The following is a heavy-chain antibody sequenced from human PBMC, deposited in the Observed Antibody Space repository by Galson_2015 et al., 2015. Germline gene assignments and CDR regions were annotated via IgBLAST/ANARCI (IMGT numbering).Heavy chain of an antibody. CDR1: GGTFSSYA. V-gene: IGHV1-69*13. J-gene: IGHJ6*02. CDR3: ARGAQYYDSSGYYPYYYYYGMDV. CDR2: IIPIFGTA. D-gene: IGHD3-22*01. Sequence: SVKVSCKASGGTFSSYAISWVRQAPGQGLEWMGGIIPIFGTANYAQKFQGRVTITADESTSTAYMELSSLRSEDTAVYYCARGAQYYDSSGYYPYYYYYGMDVWGQGTTVTVSS.